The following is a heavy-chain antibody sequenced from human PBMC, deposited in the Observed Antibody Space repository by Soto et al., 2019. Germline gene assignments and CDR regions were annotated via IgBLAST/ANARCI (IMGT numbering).Heavy chain of an antibody. Sequence: QLQLHESGPGLVKPSETVSLICSVSGDSIITSSYFWAWIRQPPGKGLEWIAMISHSGSPYYNPSLKSRVTTSVDTSNNQFSLHLDSVTVADTAVYYCASHKDLEDWLDPWGQGTLVTVSS. CDR3: ASHKDLEDWLDP. CDR1: GDSIITSSYF. J-gene: IGHJ5*02. V-gene: IGHV4-39*01. CDR2: ISHSGSP.